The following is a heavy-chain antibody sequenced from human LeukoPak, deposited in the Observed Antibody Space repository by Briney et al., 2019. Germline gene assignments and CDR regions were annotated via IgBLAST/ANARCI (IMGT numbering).Heavy chain of an antibody. Sequence: SETLSLTCSVSGDSITSFDWSWVRQPAGKGLEWIGRIYSNEHTYSNPSLRGRVTTAEDKSRNLVSLRLSSVAAADTGVYYCARDRGIGIVESRVAFDLWGQGTMVTVSS. V-gene: IGHV4-4*07. J-gene: IGHJ3*01. CDR2: IYSNEHT. D-gene: IGHD3-22*01. CDR1: GDSITSFD. CDR3: ARDRGIGIVESRVAFDL.